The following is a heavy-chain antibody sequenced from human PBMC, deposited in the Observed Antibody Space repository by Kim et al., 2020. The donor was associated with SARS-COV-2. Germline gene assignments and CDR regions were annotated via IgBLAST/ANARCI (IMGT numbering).Heavy chain of an antibody. Sequence: ASVKVSCKASGYTFTSYGISWVRQAPGQGLEWMGWISAYNGNTNYAQKLQGRVTMTTDTSTSTAYMELRSLRSDDTAVYYCARAPATVTSVFSTFDPWGQGTLVTVSS. CDR1: GYTFTSYG. CDR3: ARAPATVTSVFSTFDP. V-gene: IGHV1-18*01. D-gene: IGHD4-17*01. J-gene: IGHJ5*02. CDR2: ISAYNGNT.